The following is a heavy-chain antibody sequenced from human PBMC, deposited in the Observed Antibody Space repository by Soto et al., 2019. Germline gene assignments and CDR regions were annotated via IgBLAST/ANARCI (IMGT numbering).Heavy chain of an antibody. CDR3: ARGGGVPGGRLGD. J-gene: IGHJ4*02. V-gene: IGHV3-7*01. CDR2: IKPDGSEK. CDR1: GFTFNKYW. Sequence: EVQLVESVGGLVQPGGSLRLSCAASGFTFNKYWMTWVRQAPGKGLEWVANIKPDGSEKYYVDSVKGRFTISRDNAKTSVSLQMNSLRGEDTAEYYCARGGGVPGGRLGDWGQGTLVTVSS. D-gene: IGHD2-2*01.